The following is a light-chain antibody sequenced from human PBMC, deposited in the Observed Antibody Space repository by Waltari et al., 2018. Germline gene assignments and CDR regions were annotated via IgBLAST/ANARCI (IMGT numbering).Light chain of an antibody. V-gene: IGKV3-20*01. J-gene: IGKJ2*01. CDR3: KQYGSSVLYT. CDR1: QRLTKNY. Sequence: EIVLTQSPGTLSLSPGERATLSCRTSQRLTKNYLAWYQQKPGQAPRLLIYGASSRAAGIPDRFSGSGSGTDFTLTISRLEPEDFAVYYCKQYGSSVLYTFGQGTKLEIK. CDR2: GAS.